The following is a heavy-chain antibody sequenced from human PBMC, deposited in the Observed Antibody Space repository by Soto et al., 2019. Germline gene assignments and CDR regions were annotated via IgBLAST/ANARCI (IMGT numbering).Heavy chain of an antibody. CDR2: IYWDDDK. CDR3: AHRHYGGPSKN. J-gene: IGHJ4*02. Sequence: PGPTLVNPTQTLTLTCTFSGFSLSTSGVGMDWIRQPPGKAMEWLALIYWDDDKRYSPSLKSRLTITKDTSKNQVVLTMTKMAPVDTATYYCAHRHYGGPSKNWSQETLVTVSS. D-gene: IGHD4-17*01. CDR1: GFSLSTSGVG. V-gene: IGHV2-5*02.